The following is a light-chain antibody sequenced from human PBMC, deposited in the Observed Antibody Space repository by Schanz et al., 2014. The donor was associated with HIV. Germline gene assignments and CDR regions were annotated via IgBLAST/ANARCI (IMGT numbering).Light chain of an antibody. CDR1: QSVGTN. CDR3: QQSYTTPHT. CDR2: DAS. V-gene: IGKV3-15*01. J-gene: IGKJ2*01. Sequence: EIVLTQSPGTLSVSPGEKVTLSCRASQSVGTNLAWFQQKPGQAPNLLIYDASTRATGIPARFSGSGSGTEFTLTISSLQPEDFATYYCQQSYTTPHTFGQGTKLEIK.